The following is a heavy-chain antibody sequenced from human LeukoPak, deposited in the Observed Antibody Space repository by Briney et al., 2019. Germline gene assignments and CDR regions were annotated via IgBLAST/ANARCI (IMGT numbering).Heavy chain of an antibody. CDR1: GYTFNNYG. CDR2: ISVYNGNT. Sequence: ASVKVSCKASGYTFNNYGITWVRQAPGQGLEWMGWISVYNGNTNYVQKLQGRLAMTTDTSTSTAYMELRSLRSDVTAVYYCARDDYGDSKGRFDPWGQGTLVTVSS. J-gene: IGHJ5*02. V-gene: IGHV1-18*01. D-gene: IGHD4-17*01. CDR3: ARDDYGDSKGRFDP.